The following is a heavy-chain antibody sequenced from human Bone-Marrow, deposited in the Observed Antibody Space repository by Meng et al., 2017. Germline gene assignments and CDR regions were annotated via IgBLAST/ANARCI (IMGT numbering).Heavy chain of an antibody. J-gene: IGHJ4*02. CDR2: INPYNGDT. V-gene: IGHV1-2*06. CDR1: GYTFTGYY. D-gene: IGHD6-19*01. Sequence: ASVKVSCKASGYTFTGYYMHWVRQAPGQGLEWMGRINPYNGDTKYAEKFQGRVTMTTDTSTTTVYMELSSLRSDETAVYYCSRDRGSGWYAYWGQGTLVTVSS. CDR3: SRDRGSGWYAY.